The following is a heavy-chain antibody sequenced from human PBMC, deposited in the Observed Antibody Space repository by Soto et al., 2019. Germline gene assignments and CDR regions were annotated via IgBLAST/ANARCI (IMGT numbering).Heavy chain of an antibody. CDR3: ARVPTGGYCSGGSCYSHYYYYGMDV. Sequence: GGSLRLSCAASGFTFSSYGMHWVRQAPGKGLEWVAVIWYDGSNKYYADSVKGRFTISRDNSKNTLYLQMNSLRAEDTAVYYCARVPTGGYCSGGSCYSHYYYYGMDVWGQGTTVTVSS. V-gene: IGHV3-33*01. D-gene: IGHD2-15*01. CDR2: IWYDGSNK. J-gene: IGHJ6*02. CDR1: GFTFSSYG.